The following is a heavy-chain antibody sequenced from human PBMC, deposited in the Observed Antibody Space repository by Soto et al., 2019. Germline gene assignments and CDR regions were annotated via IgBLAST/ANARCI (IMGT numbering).Heavy chain of an antibody. V-gene: IGHV1-69*01. D-gene: IGHD5-18*01. CDR2: IIPLFGTP. J-gene: IGHJ4*02. CDR3: ASPAEPLDTAMLKGLAH. CDR1: GGTFSNNA. Sequence: QVQLVQSGAELKKPGSSVNVSCKASGGTFSNNAIIWVRQAPGQGLEWMGVIIPLFGTPRYAQNFQGRLTITADESSSTAYIQLNILRSEDTAVYYCASPAEPLDTAMLKGLAHWGQGSLVTVSS.